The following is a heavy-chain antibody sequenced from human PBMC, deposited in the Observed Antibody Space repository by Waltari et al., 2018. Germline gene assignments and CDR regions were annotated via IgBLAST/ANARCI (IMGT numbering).Heavy chain of an antibody. J-gene: IGHJ4*02. CDR3: ARGEGVVPAAILYFDY. CDR1: GGSISSGGYY. Sequence: QVQLQESGPGLVKPSQTLSLTCTVSGGSISSGGYYWSWIRQHPGKGLEWIGRIYTSGITNHNPSLKSRVTISVDTAKNQFSLKLSSVTAADTAVYYCARGEGVVPAAILYFDYWGQGTLVTVSS. V-gene: IGHV4-61*02. D-gene: IGHD2-2*02. CDR2: IYTSGIT.